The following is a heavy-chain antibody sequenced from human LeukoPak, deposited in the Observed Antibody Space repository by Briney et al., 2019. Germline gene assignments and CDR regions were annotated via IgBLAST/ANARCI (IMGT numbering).Heavy chain of an antibody. CDR3: ARAPGIAVHFDY. Sequence: GGSLRLSCEASGFTFSNYSMNWVRQAPGKGLEWVSYIRSSSSTIYYADSVKGRFTISRDNAKNSLYLQMNSLRAEDTAVYYCARAPGIAVHFDYWGQGTLVTVSS. CDR1: GFTFSNYS. J-gene: IGHJ4*02. D-gene: IGHD6-19*01. CDR2: IRSSSSTI. V-gene: IGHV3-48*01.